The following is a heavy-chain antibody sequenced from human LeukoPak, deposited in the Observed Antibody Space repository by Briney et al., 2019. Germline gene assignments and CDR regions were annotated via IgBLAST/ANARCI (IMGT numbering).Heavy chain of an antibody. V-gene: IGHV3-48*01. J-gene: IGHJ4*02. D-gene: IGHD1-26*01. CDR2: ISSSSSTI. Sequence: GGSRRLSCAASGFTFSNFAMNWVRQAPGKGLEWVSYISSSSSTIYYADSVKGRFTISGDNAKNSLYLQMNSLRAEDTAVYYCARSLYSGRYYGGDYWGQGTLVTVSS. CDR1: GFTFSNFA. CDR3: ARSLYSGRYYGGDY.